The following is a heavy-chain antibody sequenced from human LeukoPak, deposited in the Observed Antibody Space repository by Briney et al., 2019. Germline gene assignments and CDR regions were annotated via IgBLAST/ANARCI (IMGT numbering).Heavy chain of an antibody. V-gene: IGHV1-18*04. CDR1: GYTFTGYY. CDR2: ISAYNGNT. D-gene: IGHD2-21*02. CDR3: ARDLGVVVTASTGYDY. J-gene: IGHJ4*02. Sequence: ASVNVSCKASGYTFTGYYMHWVRQAPGQGLEWMGWISAYNGNTNYAQKLQGRVTMTTDTSTSTAYMELRSLRSDDTAVYYCARDLGVVVTASTGYDYWGQGTLVTVSS.